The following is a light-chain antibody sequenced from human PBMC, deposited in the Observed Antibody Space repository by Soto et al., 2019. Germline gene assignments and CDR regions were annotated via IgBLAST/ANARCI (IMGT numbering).Light chain of an antibody. Sequence: EIVMTQSASTLSVSPGERATLSCRASQSVSIHLAWYQQKPGQAPRLLLYGASTRATGIPARFNGSGSETTFTLTISRLQPEDFALYYCQQYNGSPFTFGPGTKVDIK. J-gene: IGKJ3*01. CDR1: QSVSIH. CDR3: QQYNGSPFT. CDR2: GAS. V-gene: IGKV3-15*01.